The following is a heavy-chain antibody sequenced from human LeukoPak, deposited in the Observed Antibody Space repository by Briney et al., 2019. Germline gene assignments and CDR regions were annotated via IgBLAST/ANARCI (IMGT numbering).Heavy chain of an antibody. Sequence: ASVKVSCKASGYTFTSYDINWVRQATGQGLEWMGWMNPNSGNTGYAQKFQGRVTITRNTSISTAYMELSSLRSEDTAVYYCARGRRRRSRRDGYNNYYYYYYMDVWGKGTTVTVSS. CDR1: GYTFTSYD. CDR2: MNPNSGNT. D-gene: IGHD5-24*01. V-gene: IGHV1-8*03. CDR3: ARGRRRRSRRDGYNNYYYYYYMDV. J-gene: IGHJ6*03.